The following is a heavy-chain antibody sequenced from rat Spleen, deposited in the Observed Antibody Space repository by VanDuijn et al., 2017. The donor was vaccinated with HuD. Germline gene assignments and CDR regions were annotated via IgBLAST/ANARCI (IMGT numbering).Heavy chain of an antibody. J-gene: IGHJ2*01. CDR1: GHSITSSYR. CDR2: INSAGST. D-gene: IGHD1-3*01. CDR3: ARYGSRYFDY. Sequence: EVQLRESGPGLVKPSHSLSLTCSVTGHSITSSYRWNWIRKFPGSKLEWMGYINSAGSTNYNPSLESRISITRDTSKNQFFLQVNSVTTEDTATYYCARYGSRYFDYWGQGVMVTVSS. V-gene: IGHV3-3*01.